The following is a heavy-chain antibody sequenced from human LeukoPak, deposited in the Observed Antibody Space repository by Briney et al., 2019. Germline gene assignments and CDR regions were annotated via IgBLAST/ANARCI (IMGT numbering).Heavy chain of an antibody. CDR2: INPNSGGT. V-gene: IGHV1-2*02. CDR3: ARGSISMVRGVNWFDP. J-gene: IGHJ5*02. Sequence: ASVRVSCKASGYTFSGYYMHWVRQAPGQGLEWMGWINPNSGGTNYAQKFQGRVTITRDKSISTAYMDLRRLRSDDTAVYYCARGSISMVRGVNWFDPWGQGTLVTVSS. CDR1: GYTFSGYY. D-gene: IGHD3-10*01.